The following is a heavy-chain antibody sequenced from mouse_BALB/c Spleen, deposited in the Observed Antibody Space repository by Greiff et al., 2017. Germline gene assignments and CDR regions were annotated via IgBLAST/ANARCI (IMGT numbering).Heavy chain of an antibody. J-gene: IGHJ3*01. Sequence: EVQLQESGPSLVKPSQTLSLTCSVTGDSITSGYWNWIRKFPGNKLEYMGYISYSGSTYYNPSLKSRISITRDTSKNQYYLQLNSVTTEDTATYYCARCPYGSSPWFAYWGQGTLVTVSA. CDR1: GDSITSGY. CDR2: ISYSGST. D-gene: IGHD1-1*01. CDR3: ARCPYGSSPWFAY. V-gene: IGHV3-8*02.